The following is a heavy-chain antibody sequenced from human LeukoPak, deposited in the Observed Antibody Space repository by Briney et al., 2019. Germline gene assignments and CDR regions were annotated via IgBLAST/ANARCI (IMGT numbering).Heavy chain of an antibody. CDR1: GFTFSSYS. D-gene: IGHD3-10*01. J-gene: IGHJ4*02. CDR3: ARVNVLLWFGESSNTYYFDY. Sequence: KPGGSLRLSCAASGFTFSSYSMNGVRQAPGKGLEWVSSISSSSSYIYYADSVKGRFTISRDNAKNSLYLQMNSLRAEDTAVYYCARVNVLLWFGESSNTYYFDYWGQGTLVTVSS. V-gene: IGHV3-21*01. CDR2: ISSSSSYI.